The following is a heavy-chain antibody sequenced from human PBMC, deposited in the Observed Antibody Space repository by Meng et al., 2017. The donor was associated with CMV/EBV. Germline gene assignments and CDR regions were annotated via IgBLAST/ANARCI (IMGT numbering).Heavy chain of an antibody. CDR1: GDSVPSHSAA. J-gene: IGHJ6*02. V-gene: IGHV6-1*01. D-gene: IGHD6-13*01. CDR3: AREEAAAGRTNYYYYGMDV. CDR2: TYYRSKWYN. Sequence: SQTLSLTCSISGDSVPSHSAAWNWIRQSPSRGLEWLGRTYYRSKWYNDYAVSVKSRITINPDTSKNQFSLQLNSVTPEDTAVYYCAREEAAAGRTNYYYYGMDVWGQGTTVTVSS.